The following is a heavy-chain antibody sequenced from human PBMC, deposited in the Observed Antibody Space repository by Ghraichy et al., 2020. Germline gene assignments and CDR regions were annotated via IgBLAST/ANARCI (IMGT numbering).Heavy chain of an antibody. CDR1: GFTFSDYY. CDR3: ARRDQYDSSGYYSNWYFDL. Sequence: GGSLRLSCAASGFTFSDYYVSWIRQAPGKGLEWVSYISSSGSTIYYADSVKGRFTISRDNAKNSLYLQMNSLRAEDTAVYYCARRDQYDSSGYYSNWYFDLWGRGTLVTVSS. J-gene: IGHJ2*01. V-gene: IGHV3-11*01. CDR2: ISSSGSTI. D-gene: IGHD3-22*01.